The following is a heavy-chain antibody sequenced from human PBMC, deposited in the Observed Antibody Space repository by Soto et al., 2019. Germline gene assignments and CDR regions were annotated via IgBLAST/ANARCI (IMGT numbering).Heavy chain of an antibody. Sequence: QLQLQESGPGLVKPSETLSLTCTVSGGSISSSSYYWGWIRQPPGKGLEWIGSIYYSGSTYYNPSLKSRVTISVDTSKNQFSLKLSSVTAADTAVYYPVRGGYVWGSYRESYYFDYWGQGTLVTVSS. D-gene: IGHD3-16*02. J-gene: IGHJ4*02. V-gene: IGHV4-39*01. CDR3: VRGGYVWGSYRESYYFDY. CDR1: GGSISSSSYY. CDR2: IYYSGST.